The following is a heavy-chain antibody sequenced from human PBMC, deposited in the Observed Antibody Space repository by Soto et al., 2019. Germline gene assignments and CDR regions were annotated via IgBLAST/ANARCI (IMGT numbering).Heavy chain of an antibody. D-gene: IGHD4-17*01. CDR1: GGSFTSTNYF. J-gene: IGHJ3*02. Sequence: SETLSLTCTVSGGSFTSTNYFWGWIRQPPGKGLEWIGYMYYNGNTFYSPSLKSRVTISVDTSKNQFSLKLSSVTAADTAVYYCARLVYGDRLDAAFDIWGQGTMVTVS. CDR2: MYYNGNT. CDR3: ARLVYGDRLDAAFDI. V-gene: IGHV4-39*07.